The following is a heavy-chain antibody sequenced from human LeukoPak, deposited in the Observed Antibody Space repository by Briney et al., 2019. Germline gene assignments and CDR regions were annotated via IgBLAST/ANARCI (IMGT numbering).Heavy chain of an antibody. CDR2: LSGSGDST. Sequence: GGSLRISCVASGFTFSGYAMSWVRQAPGKGLEWVSSLSGSGDSTYYADSVKGRFTISRDNSKNTLYLQMDSLRAEDTAVYYCARDTASRLRYFDWSDTSWGQGTLVTVSS. D-gene: IGHD3-9*01. CDR1: GFTFSGYA. CDR3: ARDTASRLRYFDWSDTS. J-gene: IGHJ4*02. V-gene: IGHV3-23*01.